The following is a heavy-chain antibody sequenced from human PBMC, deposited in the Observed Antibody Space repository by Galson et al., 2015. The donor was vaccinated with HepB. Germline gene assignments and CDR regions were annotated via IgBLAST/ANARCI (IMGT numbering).Heavy chain of an antibody. CDR3: TTYPNPETNYYDSSAYPSHFDY. J-gene: IGHJ4*02. Sequence: SLRLSCAASGFTFSNAWMSWVRQAPGKGLEWVGRIKSKTDGGTTDYAAPVKGRFTISRDDSKNTLYLQMNSLKTEDTAVYYCTTYPNPETNYYDSSAYPSHFDYWGQGTLVTVSS. CDR2: IKSKTDGGTT. V-gene: IGHV3-15*01. CDR1: GFTFSNAW. D-gene: IGHD3-22*01.